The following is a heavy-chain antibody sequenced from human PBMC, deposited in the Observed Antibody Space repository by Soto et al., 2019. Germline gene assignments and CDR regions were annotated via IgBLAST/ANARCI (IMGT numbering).Heavy chain of an antibody. V-gene: IGHV1-18*01. D-gene: IGHD2-8*01. CDR2: ISAYNGNT. Sequence: GASVKVSCKASGYTFTSYGISWVRQAPGQGLERMGWISAYNGNTNYAQKLQGRVTMTTDTSTSTAYMELRSLRSDDTAVYYFARAYCTNGVCHERNYYSYGMDVWGQGTTVTVS. CDR1: GYTFTSYG. J-gene: IGHJ6*02. CDR3: ARAYCTNGVCHERNYYSYGMDV.